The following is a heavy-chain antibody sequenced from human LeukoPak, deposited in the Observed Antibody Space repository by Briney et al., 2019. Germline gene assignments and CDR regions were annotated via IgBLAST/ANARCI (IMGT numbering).Heavy chain of an antibody. V-gene: IGHV3-33*06. CDR2: IWYGGSNK. D-gene: IGHD3-10*01. J-gene: IGHJ4*02. CDR3: AKDRGLQGYFDY. Sequence: PGGSLRLSCAASGFTFSSYGMHWGRQAPGEGLEWVAVIWYGGSNKYYAASVKGRFTISRDNSKNTLYLQMNSLRAEDTAVYYCAKDRGLQGYFDYWAREPWSPSPQ. CDR1: GFTFSSYG.